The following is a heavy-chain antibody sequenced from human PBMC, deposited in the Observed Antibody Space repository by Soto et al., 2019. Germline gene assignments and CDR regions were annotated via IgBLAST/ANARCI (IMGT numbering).Heavy chain of an antibody. Sequence: GASVKVSCKASGGTFSSYAISWVRQAPGQGLEWMGGIIPIFGTANYAQKFQGRVTITADESTSTAYMELSSLRSEDTAVYYCARGYCSGGSGYSYYFDYWGQGTLLTVPS. V-gene: IGHV1-69*13. CDR3: ARGYCSGGSGYSYYFDY. D-gene: IGHD2-15*01. J-gene: IGHJ4*02. CDR2: IIPIFGTA. CDR1: GGTFSSYA.